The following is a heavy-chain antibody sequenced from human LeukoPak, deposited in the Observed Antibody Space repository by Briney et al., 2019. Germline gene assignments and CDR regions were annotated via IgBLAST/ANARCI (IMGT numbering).Heavy chain of an antibody. CDR2: IYASGIYTSGST. CDR3: ARDNYYDSSGYHPSFDY. D-gene: IGHD3-22*01. J-gene: IGHJ4*02. Sequence: SQTLSLTCTVSGGSISSGSYYWSWIRQPAGKGLEWIGRIYASGIYTSGSTNYNPSLKSRVTMSVDTSKNQFSLKLSSVTAADTAVYYCARDNYYDSSGYHPSFDYWGQGTLVTVSS. V-gene: IGHV4-61*02. CDR1: GGSISSGSYY.